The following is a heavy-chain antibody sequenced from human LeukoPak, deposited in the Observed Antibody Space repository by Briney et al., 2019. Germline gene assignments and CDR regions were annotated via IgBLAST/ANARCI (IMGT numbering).Heavy chain of an antibody. V-gene: IGHV1-2*02. CDR1: VYTFTGYY. Sequence: GASVKVSCKASVYTFTGYYMHWVRQAPGQGLEWMGWINPNSGGTNYAQKFQGRVTMTRDTSISTAYMELSRLRSDDTAVYYCARELTAVAGTLGGYWGQGTLVTVSS. CDR3: ARELTAVAGTLGGY. CDR2: INPNSGGT. J-gene: IGHJ4*02. D-gene: IGHD6-19*01.